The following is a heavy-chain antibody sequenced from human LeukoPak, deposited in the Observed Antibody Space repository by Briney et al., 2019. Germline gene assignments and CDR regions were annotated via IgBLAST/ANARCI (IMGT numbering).Heavy chain of an antibody. CDR1: GYTFTSYG. J-gene: IGHJ4*02. CDR3: ARVLREQQLVRDLDY. CDR2: INPNSGGT. D-gene: IGHD6-13*01. Sequence: GASVNVSCKASGYTFTSYGIRRVRQAPGQGLQRLAPINPNSGGTNYAQKFQGRVTMTMDTSISTAYMELSRLRSDDTAVYYCARVLREQQLVRDLDYWGQATLVTVFS. V-gene: IGHV1-2*06.